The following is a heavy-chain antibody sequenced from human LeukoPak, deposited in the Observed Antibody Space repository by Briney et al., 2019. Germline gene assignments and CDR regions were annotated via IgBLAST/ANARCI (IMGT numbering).Heavy chain of an antibody. J-gene: IGHJ2*01. CDR1: GFTFSSYG. Sequence: PGRSLRLSCAASGFTFSSYGMHWVRQAPGKGLEYVSAISSNGGNTYYANSVKGRFTISRDNSKNTLYLQMGSLRAEDMAVYYCAREGALAPGWYFDLWGRGTLVTVSS. D-gene: IGHD3-10*01. CDR3: AREGALAPGWYFDL. V-gene: IGHV3-64*01. CDR2: ISSNGGNT.